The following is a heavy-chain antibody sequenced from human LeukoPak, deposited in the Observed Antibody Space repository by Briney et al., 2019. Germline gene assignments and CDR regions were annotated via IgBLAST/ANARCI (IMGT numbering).Heavy chain of an antibody. V-gene: IGHV3-7*01. Sequence: GGSLRLSCAASGFTFSSYWMSWVRQAPGKGLEWVANIKQDRSEKYYVDSVKGRFTISRDNAKNSLYLQMNSLRAEDTAVYYCARVVCSSSAGNHTCSDPWGQEPWSPSPQ. CDR3: ARVVCSSSAGNHTCSDP. J-gene: IGHJ5*02. CDR2: IKQDRSEK. CDR1: GFTFSSYW. D-gene: IGHD2-2*01.